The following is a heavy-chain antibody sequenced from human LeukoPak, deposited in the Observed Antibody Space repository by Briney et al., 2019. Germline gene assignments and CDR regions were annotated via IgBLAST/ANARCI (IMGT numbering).Heavy chain of an antibody. CDR1: GFTFSSYA. CDR2: ISGSGGST. Sequence: PGGSLRLSCAASGFTFSSYAMSWVRQAPGKGLEWVSAISGSGGSTYYADSVKGRFTISRDDSKNTLYLQMNSLRAEDTAVYYCAKSTVTTDYYYGMDVWGQGTTVTVSS. D-gene: IGHD4-17*01. V-gene: IGHV3-23*01. CDR3: AKSTVTTDYYYGMDV. J-gene: IGHJ6*02.